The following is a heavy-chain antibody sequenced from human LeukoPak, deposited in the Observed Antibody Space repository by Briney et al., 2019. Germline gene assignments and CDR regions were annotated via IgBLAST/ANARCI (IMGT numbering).Heavy chain of an antibody. D-gene: IGHD3-9*01. CDR1: GGSISGYY. Sequence: SETLSLTCTVSGGSISGYYWSWIRQPPGKGLEWIGEINHSGSTNYNPSLKSRVTISVDTSKNQFSLKLSSVTAADTAVYYCARADILTGGFDYWGQGTLVTVSS. J-gene: IGHJ4*02. CDR3: ARADILTGGFDY. CDR2: INHSGST. V-gene: IGHV4-34*01.